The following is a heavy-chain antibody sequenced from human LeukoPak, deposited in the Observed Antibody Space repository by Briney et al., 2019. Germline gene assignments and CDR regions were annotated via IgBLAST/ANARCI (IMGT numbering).Heavy chain of an antibody. J-gene: IGHJ6*03. Sequence: PGGSLRLSCAVSGVTLSDYNMNWVRQAPGKGLEWVSSISRSSGYIYYADSVKGRFTISRDNAKNSLYLQMNSLRAEDTAVYYCARFLAARIPYYYMDVWGKGSTVTVSS. CDR3: ARFLAARIPYYYMDV. CDR1: GVTLSDYN. V-gene: IGHV3-21*01. CDR2: ISRSSGYI. D-gene: IGHD2-21*01.